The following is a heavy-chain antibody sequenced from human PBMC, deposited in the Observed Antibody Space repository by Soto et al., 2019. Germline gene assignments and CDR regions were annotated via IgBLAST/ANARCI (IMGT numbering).Heavy chain of an antibody. CDR1: GFTFSTYW. J-gene: IGHJ4*02. V-gene: IGHV3-7*01. CDR3: SASLRY. CDR2: INQDGSKE. Sequence: PGGSLRLSCAASGFTFSTYWMDWVRQTPGKGLEWVANINQDGSKENYVDSVKGRFTISRDNAKNSLNLQMSSLTVEDSALYFCSASLRYWGQGTLVTVSS.